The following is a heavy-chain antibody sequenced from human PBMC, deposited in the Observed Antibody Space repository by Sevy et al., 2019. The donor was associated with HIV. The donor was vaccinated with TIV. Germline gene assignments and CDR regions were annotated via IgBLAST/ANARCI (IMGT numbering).Heavy chain of an antibody. CDR1: GFTFSNYW. CDR3: VRDGLASATDFDY. Sequence: GGSLRLSCEVSGFTFSNYWMTWVRQAPGKGLEWVANIKEDGSDKYYGDSVKGRFNISRDNAKNSLYLEMNSLRAEDTAVYYCVRDGLASATDFDYWGQGTLVTVSS. D-gene: IGHD2-15*01. CDR2: IKEDGSDK. V-gene: IGHV3-7*01. J-gene: IGHJ4*02.